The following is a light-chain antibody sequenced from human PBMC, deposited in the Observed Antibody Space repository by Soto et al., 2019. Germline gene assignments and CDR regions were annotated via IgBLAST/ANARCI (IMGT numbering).Light chain of an antibody. CDR2: GAS. J-gene: IGKJ5*01. CDR3: QQYGSLPIT. Sequence: EIVLTQSPGTLSLAAGERATLSCRASQSVSSSCLAWYQQKPGQAPRLLIYGASSRATGIPDRFSGSGSGTDFTLTISRLEPEDFAVHYCQQYGSLPITFGQGTRLEIK. V-gene: IGKV3-20*01. CDR1: QSVSSSC.